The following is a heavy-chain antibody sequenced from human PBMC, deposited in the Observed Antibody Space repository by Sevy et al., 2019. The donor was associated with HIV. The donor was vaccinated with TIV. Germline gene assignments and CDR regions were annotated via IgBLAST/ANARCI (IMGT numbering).Heavy chain of an antibody. CDR1: AFTFSNYW. J-gene: IGHJ4*02. D-gene: IGHD2-21*02. Sequence: GGSLRLSCAASAFTFSNYWMSWVRQAPGKGLEWVAKIKQDGREKYYVDSVKGRFTISRDNAKNSLYLHMHSLRAEDTAVYYCARAYYKFCGGDCYLDYWGQGTLVTVSS. CDR3: ARAYYKFCGGDCYLDY. V-gene: IGHV3-7*01. CDR2: IKQDGREK.